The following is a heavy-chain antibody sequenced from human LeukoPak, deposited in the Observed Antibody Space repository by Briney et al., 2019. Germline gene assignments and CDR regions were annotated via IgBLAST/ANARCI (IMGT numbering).Heavy chain of an antibody. J-gene: IGHJ4*02. V-gene: IGHV3-30-3*01. D-gene: IGHD6-6*01. CDR2: ISYDGSNK. Sequence: GGSLRLSCAASGFTFSSYAMHWVRQAPGKGLEWVAVISYDGSNKYYADSVKGRFTISRDNSKNTLYLQMNSLRAEDTAVYYCAKGSSRPQVLDYWGQGTLVTVSS. CDR1: GFTFSSYA. CDR3: AKGSSRPQVLDY.